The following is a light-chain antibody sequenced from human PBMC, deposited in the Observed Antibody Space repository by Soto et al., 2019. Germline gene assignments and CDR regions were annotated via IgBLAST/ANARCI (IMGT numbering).Light chain of an antibody. Sequence: EIVMTQSPATLSVSPGERATLSCRASQSVSSNLAWYQQKGGQAPRLLIYGASTRATGIPARFSGSGSGTEFTLTISSLQSEDFAVYFCQQYSNSPLTFGQGTKVDIK. CDR2: GAS. CDR1: QSVSSN. J-gene: IGKJ1*01. V-gene: IGKV3-15*01. CDR3: QQYSNSPLT.